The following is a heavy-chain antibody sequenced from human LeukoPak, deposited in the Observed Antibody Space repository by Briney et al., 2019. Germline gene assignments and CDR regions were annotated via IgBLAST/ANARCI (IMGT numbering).Heavy chain of an antibody. V-gene: IGHV4-31*03. CDR3: ARWGNSGYASGYFDY. CDR2: IYYSGST. CDR1: GDSISSGGNY. D-gene: IGHD5-12*01. Sequence: PSETLSLTCTVSGDSISSGGNYWSWLRQHPGKGLEWIGYIYYSGSTYNNPSLKSRLTISVDTSKNQFSLKLSSVTAADTAVYYCARWGNSGYASGYFDYWGQGTLVTVSS. J-gene: IGHJ4*02.